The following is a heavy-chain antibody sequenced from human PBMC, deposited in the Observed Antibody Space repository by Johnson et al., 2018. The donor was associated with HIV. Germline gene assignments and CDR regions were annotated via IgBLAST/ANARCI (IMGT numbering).Heavy chain of an antibody. CDR1: GFTFDDYA. CDR3: ARVGQLARTHAFDI. J-gene: IGHJ3*02. Sequence: VQLVESGGGLAKPAWSLRLSCAASGFTFDDYAMHWVRQAPGKGLEWVSVIYSGGSTYYADSVKGRFTISRDNSKNTVYLQMNSLRAEDTAVYYCARVGQLARTHAFDIWGQGTMVTVSS. V-gene: IGHV3-66*02. D-gene: IGHD6-13*01. CDR2: IYSGGST.